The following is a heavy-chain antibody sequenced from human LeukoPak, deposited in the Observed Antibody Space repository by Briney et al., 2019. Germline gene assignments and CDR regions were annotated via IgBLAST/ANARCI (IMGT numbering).Heavy chain of an antibody. V-gene: IGHV4-59*01. Sequence: SETLSLTCTVSGGSISSYYWSWIRQPPGKGLEWIGYIYYSGSTNYNPSLKSRVTISVDTSKNQFSLRLSSVTAADTAVYYCAGGGDSGGYYYPMFDYWGQGTLVTVSS. CDR1: GGSISSYY. CDR3: AGGGDSGGYYYPMFDY. J-gene: IGHJ4*02. D-gene: IGHD3-22*01. CDR2: IYYSGST.